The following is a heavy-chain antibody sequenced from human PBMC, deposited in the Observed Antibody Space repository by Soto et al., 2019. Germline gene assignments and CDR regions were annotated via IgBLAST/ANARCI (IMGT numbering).Heavy chain of an antibody. CDR1: GFTFSNAW. D-gene: IGHD3-10*01. V-gene: IGHV3-15*01. J-gene: IGHJ4*02. CDR2: IKSKTDGGTT. Sequence: EVQLVESGGGLVKPGGSLRLSCAASGFTFSNAWMSWVRQAPGKGLEWVGRIKSKTDGGTTDYAAPVKGRFTISRDDSKNTLYLQINSLKTEDTAVYYCITKSVRGAYSGIDYWGQGTLVTVSS. CDR3: ITKSVRGAYSGIDY.